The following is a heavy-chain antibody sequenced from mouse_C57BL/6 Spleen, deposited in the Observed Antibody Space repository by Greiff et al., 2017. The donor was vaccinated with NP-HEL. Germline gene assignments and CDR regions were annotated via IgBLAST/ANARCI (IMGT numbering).Heavy chain of an antibody. CDR1: GYTFTSYW. Sequence: QVQLQQPGAELVIPGASVKLSCKASGYTFTSYWMHWVKQRPGQGLEWIGEIDPSDSYTNYNQKFKGKSTLTVDKSSSTAYMQLSSLTSEDSAVYYCARRGDYYGSSYYFDYWGQGTTLTVSS. CDR2: IDPSDSYT. J-gene: IGHJ2*01. V-gene: IGHV1-69*01. D-gene: IGHD1-1*01. CDR3: ARRGDYYGSSYYFDY.